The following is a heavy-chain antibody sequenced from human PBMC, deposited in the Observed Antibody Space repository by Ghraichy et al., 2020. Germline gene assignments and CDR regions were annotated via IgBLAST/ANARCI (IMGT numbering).Heavy chain of an antibody. D-gene: IGHD2-8*01. V-gene: IGHV3-23*01. J-gene: IGHJ4*01. CDR1: GFTFNTHA. Sequence: GGSLRLSCVASGFTFNTHAMTWVRQAPGKGLEWVSVISGSSDKTFHADSVKGRFTVSRDNFKNSVYLQMDSLRAGDTALYFCAKGGRVSEWWQDLDHWCRGTLVTVSS. CDR3: AKGGRVSEWWQDLDH. CDR2: ISGSSDKT.